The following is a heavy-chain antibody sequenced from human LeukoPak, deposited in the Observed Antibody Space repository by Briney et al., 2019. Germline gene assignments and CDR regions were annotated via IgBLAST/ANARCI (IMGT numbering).Heavy chain of an antibody. J-gene: IGHJ4*02. D-gene: IGHD5-18*01. CDR2: INTNTGNP. Sequence: ASVKVSCKASGYTFSSYVMNWVRQAPGQGLEWMGWINTNTGNPAYAQGFTGRFVFSLDTSVSTAYLQISSLKADDTAVYYCAREVAIGRAAMEGLLHWGQGTLVTVSS. CDR3: AREVAIGRAAMEGLLH. V-gene: IGHV7-4-1*02. CDR1: GYTFSSYV.